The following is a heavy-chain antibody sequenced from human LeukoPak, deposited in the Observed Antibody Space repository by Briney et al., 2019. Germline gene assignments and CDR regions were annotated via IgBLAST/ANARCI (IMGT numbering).Heavy chain of an antibody. J-gene: IGHJ4*02. CDR3: ARERLARFPFFDY. Sequence: SVKVSCKTSGGTFSNSGISWVRQAPGQGPEWMGGIIPVFGTPNYAQKFQGRLTITADRSTTTAYMELSSLTSDDTAVYYCARERLARFPFFDYWGQGTLVAVSS. CDR1: GGTFSNSG. D-gene: IGHD3-3*01. CDR2: IIPVFGTP. V-gene: IGHV1-69*06.